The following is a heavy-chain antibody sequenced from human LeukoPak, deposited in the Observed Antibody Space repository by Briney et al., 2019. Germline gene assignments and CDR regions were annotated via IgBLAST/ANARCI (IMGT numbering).Heavy chain of an antibody. Sequence: ASVKVSCKASGYTFTGYYMHWVRQAPGQGLEWMGWINPNSGGTNYAQKFQGRVTMTRDTSISTAYMELSSLRSEDTAVYYCATVESEYYHSSDYYDYWGQGTLVTVSS. CDR3: ATVESEYYHSSDYYDY. J-gene: IGHJ4*02. CDR1: GYTFTGYY. D-gene: IGHD3-22*01. V-gene: IGHV1-2*02. CDR2: INPNSGGT.